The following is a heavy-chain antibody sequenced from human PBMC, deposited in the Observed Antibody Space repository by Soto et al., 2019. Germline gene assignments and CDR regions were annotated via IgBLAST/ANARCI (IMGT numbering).Heavy chain of an antibody. J-gene: IGHJ5*02. CDR2: IYYSVST. CDR3: ARGHTGATAITRLWFDP. Sequence: PSETLSLTCTVSGGSVSSGSYYWSWIRQPPGKGLEWIGYIYYSVSTNYNPSLKSRVTISLDTSKNQFSLKVSSVTAADTAVYYCARGHTGATAITRLWFDPWGQGTLVTVSS. D-gene: IGHD6-25*01. V-gene: IGHV4-61*01. CDR1: GGSVSSGSYY.